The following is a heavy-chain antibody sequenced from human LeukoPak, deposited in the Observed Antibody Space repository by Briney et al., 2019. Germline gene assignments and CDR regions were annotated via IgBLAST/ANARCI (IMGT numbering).Heavy chain of an antibody. J-gene: IGHJ4*02. V-gene: IGHV1-2*04. CDR2: INPDGGAT. D-gene: IGHD4-23*01. CDR1: GYAFTDKY. CDR3: ARDGHGGNSFDY. Sequence: ASVKVSCKTSGYAFTDKYIHWMRQAPGEGLEWVGWINPDGGATRYAQKFQGWVTMTGDTSITTVYMELNRLKSDDTAVYYCARDGHGGNSFDYWGQGTLVTVSS.